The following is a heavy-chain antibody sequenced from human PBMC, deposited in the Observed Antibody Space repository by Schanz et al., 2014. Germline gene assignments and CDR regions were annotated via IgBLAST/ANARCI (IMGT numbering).Heavy chain of an antibody. CDR1: GFTFSNHA. Sequence: VHLLESGGGLVQPGGSLRLSCAASGFTFSNHALSWVRQAPGKGLEWVAVISYDGSTKYYADSVKGRFTISRDNSKNTLYLQIDSLRAEDTAVYYCARGVRIDYWGQGTLVTVSS. J-gene: IGHJ4*02. V-gene: IGHV3-30*03. CDR2: ISYDGSTK. D-gene: IGHD3-3*01. CDR3: ARGVRIDY.